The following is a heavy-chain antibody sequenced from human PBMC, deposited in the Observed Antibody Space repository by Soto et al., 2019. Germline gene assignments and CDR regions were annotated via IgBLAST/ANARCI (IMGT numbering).Heavy chain of an antibody. V-gene: IGHV4-59*01. CDR1: GGSISSYY. J-gene: IGHJ4*02. CDR2: IYYSGNT. D-gene: IGHD2-15*01. CDR3: ARGGATRGYCSGDSCHQFDY. Sequence: PSETLSLTCIVSGGSISSYYWSWIRQPPGKGLEWIGYIYYSGNTNYNPSLKSRVTISVDTSKNQFSLKLSSVTAADTAVYYCARGGATRGYCSGDSCHQFDYWGQGTLVTVS.